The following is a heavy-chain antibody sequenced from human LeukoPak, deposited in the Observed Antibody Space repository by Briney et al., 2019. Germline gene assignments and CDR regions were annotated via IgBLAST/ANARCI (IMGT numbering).Heavy chain of an antibody. Sequence: SETLSLTCTVSGGSISSYYWSWIRQPPGKGLEWIGYIYYSGSTNYNPSLKSRVTISVDTSKNQFSLKLSSVTAADTAVYYCARGAARVDYWGQGTLVTVSS. CDR2: IYYSGST. J-gene: IGHJ4*02. D-gene: IGHD6-6*01. CDR3: ARGAARVDY. CDR1: GGSISSYY. V-gene: IGHV4-59*01.